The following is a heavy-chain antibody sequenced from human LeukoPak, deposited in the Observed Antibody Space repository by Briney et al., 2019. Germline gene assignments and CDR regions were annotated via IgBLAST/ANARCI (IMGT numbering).Heavy chain of an antibody. CDR3: AKRGVVIRVFLVGFHKEAYYFDS. Sequence: GGSLRLSCAVSGITLSNYGMSWVRQTPGKGLEWVAGLSSSGGGTNNADSVQGRFTISRDNPKNTLYLQMNSLRAEDTAVYFCAKRGVVIRVFLVGFHKEAYYFDSWGQGALVTVSS. J-gene: IGHJ4*02. CDR2: LSSSGGGT. V-gene: IGHV3-23*01. CDR1: GITLSNYG. D-gene: IGHD3-10*01.